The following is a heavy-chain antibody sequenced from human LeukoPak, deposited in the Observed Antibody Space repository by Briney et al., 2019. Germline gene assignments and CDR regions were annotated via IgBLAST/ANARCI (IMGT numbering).Heavy chain of an antibody. J-gene: IGHJ4*02. CDR2: ISDSGGRT. V-gene: IGHV3-23*01. D-gene: IGHD3-22*01. CDR3: AKRGVVIRVILVGFHKEAYYFDS. CDR1: GITLSNYG. Sequence: GGSLRLSCAVSGITLSNYGMSWVRQAPGEGLEWVAGISDSGGRTNYADSVKGRFTISRDNPKNTLYLQTNSLRAEDTAVYFCAKRGVVIRVILVGFHKEAYYFDSWGQGALVTVSS.